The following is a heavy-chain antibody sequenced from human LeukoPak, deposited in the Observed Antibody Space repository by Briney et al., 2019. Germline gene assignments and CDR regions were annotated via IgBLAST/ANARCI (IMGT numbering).Heavy chain of an antibody. Sequence: GGSLRLSCAASGFTVSSNFMNWVRQAAGKGPEWVSTIYIGGGTYYTNSVKGRFAISRDISENTVYLQMSSLRAEDTAIYYCATGKDGYKLGNYWGHVTLVTVSS. CDR2: IYIGGGT. V-gene: IGHV3-66*02. CDR3: ATGKDGYKLGNY. CDR1: GFTVSSNF. D-gene: IGHD5-24*01. J-gene: IGHJ4*01.